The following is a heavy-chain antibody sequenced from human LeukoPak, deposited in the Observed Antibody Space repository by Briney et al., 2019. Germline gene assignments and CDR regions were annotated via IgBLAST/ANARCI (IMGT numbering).Heavy chain of an antibody. CDR3: ARVSYCSSSGSSLDY. CDR2: IWYDGSNK. J-gene: IGHJ4*02. CDR1: GFTFTNYG. V-gene: IGHV3-33*01. Sequence: GGSLRLSCSASGFTFTNYGMHWVRQAPGKGLEWVALIWYDGSNKYYADSVKGRFTISRDNSKNSLYLQVSSLRAEDTAVYYCARVSYCSSSGSSLDYWGQGTLVTVSS. D-gene: IGHD2-2*01.